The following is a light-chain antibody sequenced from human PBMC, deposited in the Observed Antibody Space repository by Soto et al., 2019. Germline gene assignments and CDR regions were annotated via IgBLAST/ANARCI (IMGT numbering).Light chain of an antibody. CDR1: SSDVGSYNY. CDR3: NSQTTSGIRV. CDR2: DVS. J-gene: IGLJ1*01. Sequence: QSVLTQPASVSGSPGQSITISCTGTSSDVGSYNYVSWYQQHPGKAPKVLIYDVSNRPSGVSNRFSGSKSAYTASLTISGLQAEDEADYYCNSQTTSGIRVFGTGTKLTVL. V-gene: IGLV2-14*01.